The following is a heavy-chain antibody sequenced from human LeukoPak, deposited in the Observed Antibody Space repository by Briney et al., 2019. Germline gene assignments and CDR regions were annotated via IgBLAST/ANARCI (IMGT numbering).Heavy chain of an antibody. Sequence: GGSLRLSCAASGFTFSSYSMNWVRQAPGKGLEWVSSISSSSSYIYYADSVKGRFTISRDNAKNSLYLQMNSLRAEDTAVYYCAIAIVDGSYPLSPYYYYYMDVWGKGTTVTVSS. V-gene: IGHV3-21*01. CDR3: AIAIVDGSYPLSPYYYYYMDV. J-gene: IGHJ6*03. CDR1: GFTFSSYS. D-gene: IGHD1-26*01. CDR2: ISSSSSYI.